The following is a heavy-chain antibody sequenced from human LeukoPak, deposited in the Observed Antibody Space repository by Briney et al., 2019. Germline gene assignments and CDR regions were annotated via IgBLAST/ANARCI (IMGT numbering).Heavy chain of an antibody. CDR3: ARTVSGYPWGVWFDP. CDR2: INTYNGNT. CDR1: SYTFTSYG. D-gene: IGHD3-22*01. Sequence: GASVKVSCKASSYTFTSYGISWVRQAPGQGLEWMGWINTYNGNTNYAQNLQGRVTMATDTSTSTAYMELRSLRSDDTAVYYCARTVSGYPWGVWFDPWGQGTLVTVSS. V-gene: IGHV1-18*01. J-gene: IGHJ5*02.